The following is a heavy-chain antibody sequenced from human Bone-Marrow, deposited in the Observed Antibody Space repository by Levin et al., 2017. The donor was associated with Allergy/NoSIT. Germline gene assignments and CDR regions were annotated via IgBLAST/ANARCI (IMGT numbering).Heavy chain of an antibody. J-gene: IGHJ4*02. D-gene: IGHD3-16*01. CDR3: ARVWGSVDY. Sequence: ASVKVSCKASGYPFTSYDINWVRQATGQGLEWMGWMNPNSGDTGSAQKFQGRVTMTRNAAIGTAYMELNNLRSEDTAMYYCARVWGSVDYWGQGTLVTVSS. CDR2: MNPNSGDT. CDR1: GYPFTSYD. V-gene: IGHV1-8*01.